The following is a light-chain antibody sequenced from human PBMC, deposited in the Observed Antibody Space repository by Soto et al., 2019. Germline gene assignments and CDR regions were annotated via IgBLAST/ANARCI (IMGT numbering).Light chain of an antibody. J-gene: IGLJ2*01. CDR2: DVS. CDR1: SSDFGGYTY. CDR3: SSYATSSTLDVV. Sequence: QSALTQPASVSGSPGQSITISCTGTSSDFGGYTYVSWYQQHPGKAPKLIIYDVSNRPSGVSYRFSGSESGNTASLTISGLQADDEADYYCSSYATSSTLDVVFGGGTKLTVL. V-gene: IGLV2-14*01.